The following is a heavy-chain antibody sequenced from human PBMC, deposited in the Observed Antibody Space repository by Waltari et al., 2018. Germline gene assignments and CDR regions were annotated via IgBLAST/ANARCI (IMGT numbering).Heavy chain of an antibody. V-gene: IGHV3-30*18. D-gene: IGHD3-22*01. CDR1: GFTFSSYG. CDR2: IWYDGSNK. CDR3: AKDTSITMIVFDAFDI. Sequence: QVQLVESGGGVVQPGRSLRLSCAASGFTFSSYGMHWVRQAPGKGLEWVAVIWYDGSNKYYADSVKGRFTISRDNSKNTLYLQMNSLRAEDTAMYYCAKDTSITMIVFDAFDIWGQGTMVTVSS. J-gene: IGHJ3*02.